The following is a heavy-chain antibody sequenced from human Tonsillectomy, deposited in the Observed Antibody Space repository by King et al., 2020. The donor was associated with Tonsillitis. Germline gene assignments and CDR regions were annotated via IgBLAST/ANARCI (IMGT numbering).Heavy chain of an antibody. D-gene: IGHD5/OR15-5a*01. Sequence: VQLQESGPGLVKPSQTLTLTCAVSGDSINSGSYSWSWIRQPPDKGLEWIGYINFSGATYYSPSLERRITISLDTSKNQFSLRLTSVTAADTDMYYCARADVYGANWIDPWGQGAPVTVSS. J-gene: IGHJ5*02. CDR3: ARADVYGANWIDP. V-gene: IGHV4-30-4*07. CDR2: INFSGAT. CDR1: GDSINSGSYS.